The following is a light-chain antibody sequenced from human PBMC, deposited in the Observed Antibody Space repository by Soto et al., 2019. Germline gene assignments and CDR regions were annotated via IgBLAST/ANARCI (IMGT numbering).Light chain of an antibody. V-gene: IGLV3-21*02. Sequence: SYELTQPPSVSVAPGQTARITCGGTNIGSKNVHWYQQRPGQAPVLAVYDDSDRPSGIPERFSGSNSVNTATLTISRVEPGDEADYYCQVWDSTSDHYVFGTGTKLTVL. CDR3: QVWDSTSDHYV. CDR1: NIGSKN. CDR2: DDS. J-gene: IGLJ1*01.